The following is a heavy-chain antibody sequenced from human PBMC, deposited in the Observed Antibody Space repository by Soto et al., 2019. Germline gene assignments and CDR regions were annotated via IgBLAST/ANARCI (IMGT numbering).Heavy chain of an antibody. J-gene: IGHJ4*02. Sequence: GGSLRLSCAASGFTFSSYWMSWVRQAPGKGLEWVANIKQDGSEKYYVDSVKGRFTISRDNAKNSLYLQMNSLRAEDTVVYYCARAKKLVVVPAAILPPFDYWGQGTLVTVSS. CDR3: ARAKKLVVVPAAILPPFDY. D-gene: IGHD2-2*01. V-gene: IGHV3-7*01. CDR1: GFTFSSYW. CDR2: IKQDGSEK.